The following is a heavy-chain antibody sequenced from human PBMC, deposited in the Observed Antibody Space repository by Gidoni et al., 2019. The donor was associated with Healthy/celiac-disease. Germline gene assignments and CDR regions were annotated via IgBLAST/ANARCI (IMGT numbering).Heavy chain of an antibody. CDR1: GGTFSSYA. Sequence: QVQLVQSGAEVKKPGSSVKVSCKASGGTFSSYAISWVRQAPGQGLEWMGGIIPIFGTANYAQKFQGRVTITADKSTSTAYMELSSLRSEDTAVYYCASAITYYDSSGYYYNFDYWGQGTLVTVSS. D-gene: IGHD3-22*01. CDR3: ASAITYYDSSGYYYNFDY. CDR2: IIPIFGTA. J-gene: IGHJ4*02. V-gene: IGHV1-69*06.